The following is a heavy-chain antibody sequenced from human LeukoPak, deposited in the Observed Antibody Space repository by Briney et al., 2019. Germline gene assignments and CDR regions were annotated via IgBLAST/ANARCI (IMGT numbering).Heavy chain of an antibody. V-gene: IGHV3-30*18. Sequence: GGSLRLSCAASGFTFSSYGMHWVRQAPGKGLEWVSGISYDGSNKYYADPVKGRFTISRHNSKNTLYLQMNSLRAEDTDMYYCAKNSGSTALWGQGTLVTVSS. CDR3: AKNSGSTAL. CDR1: GFTFSSYG. J-gene: IGHJ4*02. D-gene: IGHD1-26*01. CDR2: ISYDGSNK.